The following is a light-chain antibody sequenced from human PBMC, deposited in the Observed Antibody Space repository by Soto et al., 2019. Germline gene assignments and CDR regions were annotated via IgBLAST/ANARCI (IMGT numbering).Light chain of an antibody. V-gene: IGKV3-15*01. CDR3: QQYNNWPQT. CDR2: GAS. CDR1: QSVSNY. J-gene: IGKJ1*01. Sequence: EIVMTQSPATLSVSPGERATLYCRASQSVSNYLAWYQQKPGQAPRLLIYGASTRATGIPARFSGSGSGTEFTLTISSLQSEDFAVYYCQQYNNWPQTFGQGTKVDIK.